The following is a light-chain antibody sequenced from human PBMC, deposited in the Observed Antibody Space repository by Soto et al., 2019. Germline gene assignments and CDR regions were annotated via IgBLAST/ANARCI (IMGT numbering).Light chain of an antibody. J-gene: IGKJ2*01. CDR3: QQSYSIPYT. CDR1: QNINNY. V-gene: IGKV1-39*01. Sequence: DIHMTQSPSSLSASVVAIVTITCRASQNINNYLNWYQHKPGKAPKLLIYVASTLQSGVPSRFSGSGSGTDFILTISSLQPDDFATYYCQQSYSIPYTFGQGTKVDIK. CDR2: VAS.